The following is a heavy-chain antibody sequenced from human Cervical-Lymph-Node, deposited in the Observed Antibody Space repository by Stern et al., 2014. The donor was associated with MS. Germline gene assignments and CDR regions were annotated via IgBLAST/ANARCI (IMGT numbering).Heavy chain of an antibody. J-gene: IGHJ3*02. CDR2: IKSEIDVGTA. CDR3: TREWFCRSGSCFYAFEI. Sequence: EVQLVESGGGLVKPGGSLRLSCVASQLTVSNVWMSWVRQAPGKGLEWVGRIKSEIDVGTAEYAAPEKGRFPISRDDSQNILYLQMNSLQTEDTAVYYCTREWFCRSGSCFYAFEIWGQGTMVNVS. D-gene: IGHD2-15*01. V-gene: IGHV3-15*01. CDR1: QLTVSNVW.